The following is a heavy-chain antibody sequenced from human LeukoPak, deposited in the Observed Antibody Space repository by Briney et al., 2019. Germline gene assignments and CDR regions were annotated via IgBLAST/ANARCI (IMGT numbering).Heavy chain of an antibody. CDR1: GDSISSGFYY. CDR3: ARASGYYDTSGYLYYFNY. J-gene: IGHJ4*02. Sequence: SETLSLTCTVSGDSISSGFYYWSWIRQPAGRGLEWIGHIYTSGSTNYNPSLKSRVTISVDTSKIQFSLKLRSVTAADTAVYYCARASGYYDTSGYLYYFNYWGQGTLVTVSS. V-gene: IGHV4-61*09. CDR2: IYTSGST. D-gene: IGHD3-22*01.